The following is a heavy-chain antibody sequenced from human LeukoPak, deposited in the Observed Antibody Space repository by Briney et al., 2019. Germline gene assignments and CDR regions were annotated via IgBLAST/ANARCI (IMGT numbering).Heavy chain of an antibody. CDR3: AYSSSWYVVTLYFDY. CDR2: ISGSTSYT. V-gene: IGHV3-11*03. D-gene: IGHD6-13*01. CDR1: GFTFSDYY. Sequence: KSGGSLRLSCAASGFTFSDYYMNWIRQAPGRGLEWVSYISGSTSYTNYADSVKGRFTISRDNSKNTLYLQMNSLRAEDTAVYYCAYSSSWYVVTLYFDYWGQGTLVTVSS. J-gene: IGHJ4*02.